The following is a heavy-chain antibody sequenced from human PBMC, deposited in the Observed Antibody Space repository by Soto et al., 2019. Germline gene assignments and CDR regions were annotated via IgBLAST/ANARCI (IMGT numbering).Heavy chain of an antibody. CDR3: ARRGGSSSGYYYAMDV. J-gene: IGHJ6*02. CDR2: IYSNGDT. Sequence: PSETLSLTCSVSSDSMNSGGYYWSWIRQHPGKGLEWIGYIYSNGDTYYNPSLKSRVTISVDTSKNQFSLNLTSVTAADTAVYYCARRGGSSSGYYYAMDVWGQGTTVTV. CDR1: SDSMNSGGYY. D-gene: IGHD6-6*01. V-gene: IGHV4-31*03.